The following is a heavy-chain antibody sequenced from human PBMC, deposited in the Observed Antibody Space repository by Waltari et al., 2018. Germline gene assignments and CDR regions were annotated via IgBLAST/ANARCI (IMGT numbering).Heavy chain of an antibody. V-gene: IGHV1-2*06. CDR2: INHNTGCT. CDR3: ARDYGGNKYHFDY. CDR1: GYVFTGYY. D-gene: IGHD4-17*01. Sequence: QVQLVQSGAEVWKPGASVKVSCKASGYVFTGYYIHWLRQARGHRLEWLGRINHNTGCTNYAQKVQVRVTVTRDTSINTAYMELSRVRPDDTAMYYCARDYGGNKYHFDYWGQGTLVTVSS. J-gene: IGHJ4*02.